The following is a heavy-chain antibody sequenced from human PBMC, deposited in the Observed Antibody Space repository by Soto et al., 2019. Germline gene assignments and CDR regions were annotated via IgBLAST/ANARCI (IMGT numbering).Heavy chain of an antibody. CDR1: GYTFTSYD. J-gene: IGHJ4*02. Sequence: ASVKVSCKASGYTFTSYDINWVRQATGQGLEWMGWMNPNSGNTGYAQKFQGRVTMTRNTSISTAYMELSSLRSEDTAVYYCARGRGKVGGTMVRGRFDYWGQGTLVTVSS. V-gene: IGHV1-8*01. CDR2: MNPNSGNT. D-gene: IGHD3-10*01. CDR3: ARGRGKVGGTMVRGRFDY.